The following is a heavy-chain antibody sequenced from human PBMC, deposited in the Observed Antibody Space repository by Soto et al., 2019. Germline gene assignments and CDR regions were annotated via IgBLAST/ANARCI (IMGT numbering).Heavy chain of an antibody. J-gene: IGHJ4*02. CDR2: LNGGGEPT. CDR3: AKSGSSLLESIFDH. Sequence: PGGSLRLSCAASGFTFTNYAMSWVRQAPGKGLDWFSGLNGGGEPTHYAYSVKVRFTITKANSKNTLYLQMNSLRTEYPAVDYSAKSGSSLLESIFDHWGQGTLVTVSS. CDR1: GFTFTNYA. V-gene: IGHV3-23*01. D-gene: IGHD1-1*01.